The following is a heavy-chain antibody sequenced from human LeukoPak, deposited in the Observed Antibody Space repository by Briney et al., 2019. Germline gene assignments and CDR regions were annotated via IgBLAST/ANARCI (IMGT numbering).Heavy chain of an antibody. CDR3: AKDRGSWLRSPLDY. D-gene: IGHD5-12*01. CDR2: ISGSGGGT. J-gene: IGHJ4*02. V-gene: IGHV3-23*01. Sequence: GGSLRLSCAASGFTFSSYAMSWVRQAPGKGLEWVSAISGSGGGTYYADSVKGRFTISRDNSKITLYLRMNSLRAEDTAVYYCAKDRGSWLRSPLDYWGQGTLVTVSS. CDR1: GFTFSSYA.